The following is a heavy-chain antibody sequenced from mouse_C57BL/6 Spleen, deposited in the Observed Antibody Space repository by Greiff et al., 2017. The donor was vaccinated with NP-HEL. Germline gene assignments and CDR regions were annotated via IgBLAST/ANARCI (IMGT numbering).Heavy chain of an antibody. Sequence: EVKLMESGPELVKPGASVKMSCKASGYTFTDYHMHWVKQSHGKSLEWIGYINPNNGGTSYNQKFKGKATLTVNKSSSTAYMELRSLTSEDSAVYYCARTLYDGYTYWGQGTTLTVSS. CDR1: GYTFTDYH. CDR2: INPNNGGT. D-gene: IGHD2-3*01. J-gene: IGHJ2*01. V-gene: IGHV1-22*01. CDR3: ARTLYDGYTY.